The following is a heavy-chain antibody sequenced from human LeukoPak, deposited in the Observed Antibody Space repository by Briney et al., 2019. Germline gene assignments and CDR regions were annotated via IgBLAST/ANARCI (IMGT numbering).Heavy chain of an antibody. CDR1: GFTFSSYS. D-gene: IGHD3-22*01. Sequence: PGGSLRLSCAASGFTFSSYSMNWVRQAPGKGLEWISSISSSNSYIYYAASLRGRFTISRDNAKNSLYLQMNSLRAEDTAVYYCARRGYSDSSGYDYWGQGTLVTVSS. V-gene: IGHV3-21*01. CDR2: ISSSNSYI. CDR3: ARRGYSDSSGYDY. J-gene: IGHJ4*02.